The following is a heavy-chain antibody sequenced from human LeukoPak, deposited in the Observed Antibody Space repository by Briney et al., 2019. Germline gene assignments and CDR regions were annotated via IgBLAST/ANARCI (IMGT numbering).Heavy chain of an antibody. CDR3: ARDLSVNAFDI. D-gene: IGHD2/OR15-2a*01. CDR1: GASVRSDH. CDR2: MHGSGSP. V-gene: IGHV4-59*02. J-gene: IGHJ3*02. Sequence: SETLSLTCTVSGASVRSDHWNWIRQSPGKGLEWIAYMHGSGSPNYNPSLASRLTLSVDATENLLSLKLTSVTAADTAVYFCARDLSVNAFDIWGQGILVTVSS.